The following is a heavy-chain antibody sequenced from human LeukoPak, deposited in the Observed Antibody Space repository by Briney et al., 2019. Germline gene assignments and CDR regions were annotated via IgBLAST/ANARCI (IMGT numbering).Heavy chain of an antibody. V-gene: IGHV3-21*01. J-gene: IGHJ4*02. Sequence: PGGSLRLSCAASGLTFSSYSMNWVRQAPGKGLEWVSSISSSSSYIYYADSVKGRFTISRDNAKNSLYLQMNSLRAEDTAVYYCARDQGPGGAATDYWGQGTLVTVSS. CDR1: GLTFSSYS. CDR3: ARDQGPGGAATDY. D-gene: IGHD1-26*01. CDR2: ISSSSSYI.